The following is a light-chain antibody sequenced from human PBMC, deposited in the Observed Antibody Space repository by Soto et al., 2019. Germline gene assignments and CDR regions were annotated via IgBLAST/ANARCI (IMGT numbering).Light chain of an antibody. CDR2: GAS. CDR3: HQYNNWPYT. V-gene: IGKV3-15*01. CDR1: KSVSSN. Sequence: EIVMTQSPATLAVSPGERAALSCRASKSVSSNFAWYQQKPGQAPRLLIYGASSRATGTPARFSGSGSGTEFTLTISSLQSEDFAVYYCHQYNNWPYTFGLGTKLEMK. J-gene: IGKJ2*01.